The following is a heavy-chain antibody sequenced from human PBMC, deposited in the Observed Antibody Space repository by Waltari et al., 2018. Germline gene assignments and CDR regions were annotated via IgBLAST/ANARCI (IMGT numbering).Heavy chain of an antibody. CDR2: INHSGST. D-gene: IGHD6-6*01. V-gene: IGHV4-34*01. CDR1: GGSFSGYY. J-gene: IGHJ4*02. Sequence: QVQLQQWGAGLLKPSETLSLNCAVYGGSFSGYYWSWIRQPPGKGLEWIGEINHSGSTNYNPSLKSRVTISVDTSKNQFSLKLSSVTAADTAVYYCARPRGIAARRSKEYYFDYWGQGTLVTVSS. CDR3: ARPRGIAARRSKEYYFDY.